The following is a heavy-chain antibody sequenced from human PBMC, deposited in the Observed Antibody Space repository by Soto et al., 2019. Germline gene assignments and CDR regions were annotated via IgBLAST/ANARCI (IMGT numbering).Heavy chain of an antibody. J-gene: IGHJ4*02. V-gene: IGHV3-23*01. CDR3: AKRDKAVGTTYFDY. CDR2: ISGSGGAT. CDR1: GFIFSNYA. D-gene: IGHD1-26*01. Sequence: EVQLLESGGGLIQPGGSLRLSCAVSGFIFSNYAMSWVRQAPGKGLEWGSSISGSGGATYYPDSVKGRFTISRDNSKNTLYLQMNSLRAEDTAVYYCAKRDKAVGTTYFDYWGQGTLVTVSS.